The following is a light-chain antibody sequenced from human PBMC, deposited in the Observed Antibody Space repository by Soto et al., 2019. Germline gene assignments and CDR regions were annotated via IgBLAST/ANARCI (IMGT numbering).Light chain of an antibody. CDR3: QQYNTWSSIT. Sequence: EVVMTQSPATLSVSPGERVTLSCRASQSISSNLAWYQQKPGQAPSLLMYGTSTRATGIPARFSGSGSGTECTLTISSLQSEDFAVYYCQQYNTWSSITFGQGTRLEIK. CDR1: QSISSN. CDR2: GTS. J-gene: IGKJ5*01. V-gene: IGKV3-15*01.